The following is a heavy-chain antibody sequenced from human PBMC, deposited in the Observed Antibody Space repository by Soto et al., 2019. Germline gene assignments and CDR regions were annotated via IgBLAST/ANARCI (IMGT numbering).Heavy chain of an antibody. CDR1: GGSIGSYY. J-gene: IGHJ4*02. Sequence: PSETLSLTCSVSGGSIGSYYWSWIRQPPGKGLEWIGYIYHSGSTYYNPSLKTRVTISVDKSKNQFSLKLSSVTAADTAVYYCARVYSGSYSDSWGQGTLVTVSS. CDR2: IYHSGST. CDR3: ARVYSGSYSDS. D-gene: IGHD1-26*01. V-gene: IGHV4-59*12.